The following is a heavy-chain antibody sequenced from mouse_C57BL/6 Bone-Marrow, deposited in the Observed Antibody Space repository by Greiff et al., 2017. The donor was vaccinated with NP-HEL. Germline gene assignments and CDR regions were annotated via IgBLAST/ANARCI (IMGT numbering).Heavy chain of an antibody. J-gene: IGHJ3*01. CDR3: ARESEGTSFAY. V-gene: IGHV5-4*01. CDR2: ISDGGSYT. D-gene: IGHD3-3*01. Sequence: DVKLVESGGGLVKPGGSLKLSCAASGFTFSSYAMSWVRQTPEKRLEWVATISDGGSYTYYPDNVKGRFTISRDNAKNNLYLQMSHLKSEDTAMYYCARESEGTSFAYWGQGTLVTVSA. CDR1: GFTFSSYA.